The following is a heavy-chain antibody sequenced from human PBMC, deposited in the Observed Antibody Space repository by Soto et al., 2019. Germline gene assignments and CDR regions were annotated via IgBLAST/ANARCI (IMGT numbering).Heavy chain of an antibody. CDR1: GYTFTSYY. Sequence: ASVKVSCKASGYTFTSYYIHWVRQAPGQGLEWMGIINPSGGSTSYAQKFQGRVTMTRDTSTNTVYMELSSLRSEDTAVYYCAIELYGSGSYYQTNNWFDPWGQGTLVTVSS. J-gene: IGHJ5*02. V-gene: IGHV1-46*01. D-gene: IGHD3-10*01. CDR3: AIELYGSGSYYQTNNWFDP. CDR2: INPSGGST.